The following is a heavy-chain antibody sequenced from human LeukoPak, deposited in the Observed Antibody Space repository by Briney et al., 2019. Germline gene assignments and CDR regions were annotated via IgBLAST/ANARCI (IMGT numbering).Heavy chain of an antibody. CDR3: AGESFDI. CDR1: GFIFSNYA. CDR2: ISKDGSMK. V-gene: IGHV3-30*04. J-gene: IGHJ3*02. Sequence: GGSLRLSCAASGFIFSNYAMDWVRQAPGKGLEWVAVISKDGSMKYYADSVKGRFTVSRDNSNNTVYLQMNSPKTEDTAVYYCAGESFDIWGQGTMVTVSS.